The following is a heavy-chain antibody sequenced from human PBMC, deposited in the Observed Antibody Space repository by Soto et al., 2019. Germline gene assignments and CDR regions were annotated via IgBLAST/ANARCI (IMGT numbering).Heavy chain of an antibody. V-gene: IGHV3-23*01. D-gene: IGHD3-9*01. Sequence: GGSLRLSCAASGFTFSSYAMSWVRQAPGKGLEWVSAISGSGGSTYYADSVKGRFTISRDNSKNALYLQMNSLRAEDTAVYYCASPPYDILSGYYDHWGPGTLVTVSS. J-gene: IGHJ5*02. CDR2: ISGSGGST. CDR1: GFTFSSYA. CDR3: ASPPYDILSGYYDH.